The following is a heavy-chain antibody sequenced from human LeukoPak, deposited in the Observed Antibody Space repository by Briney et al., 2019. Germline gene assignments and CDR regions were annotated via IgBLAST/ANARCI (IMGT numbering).Heavy chain of an antibody. J-gene: IGHJ4*02. CDR1: GFTVSSNY. Sequence: PGGSLRLSCAASGFTVSSNYMSWVRQAPGKGLEWVSVIYSGGSTYYADSVKGRFTISRDNSKNTLYLQMNSLRAEDTAVYYCARDNGSGNYYFDYWGQGTLVTVSS. D-gene: IGHD3-10*01. CDR3: ARDNGSGNYYFDY. V-gene: IGHV3-66*02. CDR2: IYSGGST.